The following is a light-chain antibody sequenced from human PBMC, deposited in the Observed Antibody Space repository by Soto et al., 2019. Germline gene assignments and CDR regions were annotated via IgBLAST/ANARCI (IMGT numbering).Light chain of an antibody. CDR2: GAS. CDR1: QSVSSSY. CDR3: QQYCSSPVT. Sequence: EIVLTQSPGTLSLSPGERATLSCRASQSVSSSYLAWYQQKPGQAPRLLIYGASSRATGIPDRFSGSGSGTDFTLTISRLEPEDFAVYYCQQYCSSPVTFXQGTKV. V-gene: IGKV3-20*01. J-gene: IGKJ1*01.